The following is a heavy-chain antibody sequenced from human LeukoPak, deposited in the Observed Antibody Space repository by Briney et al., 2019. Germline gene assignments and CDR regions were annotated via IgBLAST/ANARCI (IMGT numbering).Heavy chain of an antibody. V-gene: IGHV1-3*03. D-gene: IGHD5-24*01. CDR2: INAGNGNT. CDR3: ARGFVESYYFDY. Sequence: GASVKVSCKASGYTFISYAMHWVRQAPGQRLEWMGWINAGNGNTKYSQEFQGRVTITRDTSASTAYMELSSLRSEDMAVYYCARGFVESYYFDYWGQGTLVTVSS. CDR1: GYTFISYA. J-gene: IGHJ4*02.